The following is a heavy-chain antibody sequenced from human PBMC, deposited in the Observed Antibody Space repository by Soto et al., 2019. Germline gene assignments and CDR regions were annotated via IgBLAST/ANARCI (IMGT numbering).Heavy chain of an antibody. Sequence: QITLKESGPTLVKPTQTLTLTCTFSGFSLNTGGLGVGWIRQPPGNALEWLALIYWDGDKRYSPSLQSRLSNTKDTPKNQVVLTMTHIDTVDTATYYCVHSRCGGDCLRSYSSHYYYGMAVWGPGNTVPVSS. CDR3: VHSRCGGDCLRSYSSHYYYGMAV. V-gene: IGHV2-5*02. J-gene: IGHJ6*02. D-gene: IGHD2-21*02. CDR2: IYWDGDK. CDR1: GFSLNTGGLG.